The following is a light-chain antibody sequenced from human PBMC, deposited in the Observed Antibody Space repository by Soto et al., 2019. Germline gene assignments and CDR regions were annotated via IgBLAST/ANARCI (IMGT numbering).Light chain of an antibody. J-gene: IGKJ2*01. Sequence: GDRVAITCRASESISNWLAWYQQKPGKAPKVLIYDASRVQSGVPERFSGSESGTEFTLTISSLQADDIATYYCQQYKSYSYTFGQGTNLEI. CDR3: QQYKSYSYT. V-gene: IGKV1-5*01. CDR1: ESISNW. CDR2: DAS.